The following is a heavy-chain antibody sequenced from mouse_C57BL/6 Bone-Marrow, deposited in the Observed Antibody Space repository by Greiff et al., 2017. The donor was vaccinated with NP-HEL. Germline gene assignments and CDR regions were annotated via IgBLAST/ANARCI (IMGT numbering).Heavy chain of an antibody. CDR3: TSYYGSSYGYWYFDV. J-gene: IGHJ1*03. D-gene: IGHD1-1*01. Sequence: VQLQQSGAELVRPGASVKLSCTASGFNIKDDYMHWVKQRPEQGLEWIGWIDPENGDTEYASQFQGKATITADTSSNTAYLQLSSLTSEDTAVYYCTSYYGSSYGYWYFDVWGTGTTVTVSS. CDR2: IDPENGDT. V-gene: IGHV14-4*01. CDR1: GFNIKDDY.